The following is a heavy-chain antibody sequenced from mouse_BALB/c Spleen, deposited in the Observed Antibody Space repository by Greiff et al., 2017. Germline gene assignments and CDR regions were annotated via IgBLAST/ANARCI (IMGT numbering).Heavy chain of an antibody. V-gene: IGHV5-6-3*01. J-gene: IGHJ1*01. CDR1: GFTFSSYG. CDR3: ARGDDDYYVDFDV. CDR2: INSNGGST. Sequence: EVKLVESGGGLVKPGGSLKLSCAASGFTFSSYGMSWVRQTPDKRLELVATINSNGGSTYYPDSVKGRFTISSDNGKNTLYLQMSSLKSEDTAMYYCARGDDDYYVDFDVWGAGTTVTVSS. D-gene: IGHD2-3*01.